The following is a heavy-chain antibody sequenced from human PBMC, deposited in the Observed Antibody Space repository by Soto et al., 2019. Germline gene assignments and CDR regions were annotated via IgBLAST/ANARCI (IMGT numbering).Heavy chain of an antibody. CDR2: ISYDGSNK. D-gene: IGHD3-3*01. V-gene: IGHV3-30-3*01. CDR1: GFTFSSCA. Sequence: GGSLRLSCAASGFTFSSCAMHWVRQAPGKGLEWVALISYDGSNKYYADSVKGRFTISRDNSKNTLYLQMNSLRAEDTAVYYCARDKRDLRFLEWSYYFDYLGQGTLVTVSS. CDR3: ARDKRDLRFLEWSYYFDY. J-gene: IGHJ4*02.